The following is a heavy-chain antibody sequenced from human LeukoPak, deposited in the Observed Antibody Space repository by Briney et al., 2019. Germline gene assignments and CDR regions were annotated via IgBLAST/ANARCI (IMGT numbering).Heavy chain of an antibody. J-gene: IGHJ4*02. Sequence: GGSLRLSCAASAFTLSSYEMNWVRQAPGKGLEWVSYISSSGSTIYYADSVKGRFTISRDNAKNSLYLQMNSLRVEDTAVYYCAGDVRYCSGGSCYSGDYWGQGTLVTVSS. D-gene: IGHD2-15*01. V-gene: IGHV3-48*03. CDR3: AGDVRYCSGGSCYSGDY. CDR2: ISSSGSTI. CDR1: AFTLSSYE.